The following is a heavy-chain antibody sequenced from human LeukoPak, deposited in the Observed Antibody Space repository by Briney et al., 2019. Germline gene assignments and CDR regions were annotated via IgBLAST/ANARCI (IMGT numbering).Heavy chain of an antibody. CDR2: ISGSGGST. J-gene: IGHJ4*02. CDR3: AKDQLLWFGELLSYDY. CDR1: GFTFNTCA. V-gene: IGHV3-23*01. D-gene: IGHD3-10*01. Sequence: GGSLRLSCAASGFTFNTCAMSWVRQAPGKGLEWVSAISGSGGSTYYADSVKGRFTISRDNSKNTLYPQMNSLRAEDTAVYYCAKDQLLWFGELLSYDYWGQGTLVTVSS.